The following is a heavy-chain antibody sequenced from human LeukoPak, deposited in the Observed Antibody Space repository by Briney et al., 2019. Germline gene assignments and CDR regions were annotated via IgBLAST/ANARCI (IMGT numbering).Heavy chain of an antibody. CDR1: GGSINSANYF. CDR2: IYYTGST. J-gene: IGHJ2*01. CDR3: ARVYYSSSYDYWYFDL. D-gene: IGHD6-13*01. V-gene: IGHV4-61*01. Sequence: SETLSLTCTVSGGSINSANYFWGWVRQSPVKGLEWIGYIYYTGSTNYNPSLKSRVTMSVDTSKNQFSLKLSSVTAADTAVYYCARVYYSSSYDYWYFDLWGRGTLVTVSS.